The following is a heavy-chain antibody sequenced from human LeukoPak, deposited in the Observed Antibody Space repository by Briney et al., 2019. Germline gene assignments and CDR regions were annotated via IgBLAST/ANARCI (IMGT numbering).Heavy chain of an antibody. J-gene: IGHJ6*03. CDR2: ISSSGSTI. CDR3: ARDPYSGNYGNYYYYYMDV. D-gene: IGHD1-26*01. Sequence: GGSLRLSCAASGFTFSSYEMNWVRQAPGKGLEWVSYISSSGSTIYYADPVKGRFTISRDNAKNSLYLQMNSLGPEDTAVYYCARDPYSGNYGNYYYYYMDVWGKGTTVTVSS. CDR1: GFTFSSYE. V-gene: IGHV3-48*03.